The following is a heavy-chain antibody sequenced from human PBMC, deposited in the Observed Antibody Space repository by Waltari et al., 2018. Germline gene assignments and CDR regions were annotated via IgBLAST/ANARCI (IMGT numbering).Heavy chain of an antibody. Sequence: EVQMVESGGGLVQPGGSLRLSCAASGFTFSSFSMHWVRQAPGKELEYVSAFSRDGVTTYYANSVKGRFTISRDNSKNTLYLQMGSLRAEDMAVYYCARIDGSGWYGSWGQGTLVTVSS. J-gene: IGHJ4*02. CDR3: ARIDGSGWYGS. CDR2: FSRDGVTT. D-gene: IGHD6-19*01. CDR1: GFTFSSFS. V-gene: IGHV3-64*01.